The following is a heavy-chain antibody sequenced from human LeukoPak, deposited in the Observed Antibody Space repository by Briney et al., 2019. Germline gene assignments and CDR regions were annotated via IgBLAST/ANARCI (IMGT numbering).Heavy chain of an antibody. J-gene: IGHJ6*04. D-gene: IGHD3-10*02. CDR3: AELGITMIGGV. CDR2: ISFDGSNK. V-gene: IGHV3-30*18. Sequence: HPGGSLRLSCAASGFTFSNFGIHWVRQAPGKGLEWVAVISFDGSNKYYADSVKGRFTISRDNSRNTLYLQMNSLRAEDTAVYYCAELGITMIGGVWGKGTTVTISS. CDR1: GFTFSNFG.